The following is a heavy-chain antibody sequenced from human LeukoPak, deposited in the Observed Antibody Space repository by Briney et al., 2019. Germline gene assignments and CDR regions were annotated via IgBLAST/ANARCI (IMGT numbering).Heavy chain of an antibody. J-gene: IGHJ2*01. CDR3: ARDRAPSPLFLDSGGSSRAWYFDL. D-gene: IGHD2-15*01. CDR1: GVSISSGDYY. CDR2: IYYSGST. Sequence: PSETLSLTCTVSGVSISSGDYYWSWIRQPPGKGLEWIGYIYYSGSTYYNPSLKSRVTISVDTSKNQFSLKLSSVTAADTAVYYCARDRAPSPLFLDSGGSSRAWYFDLWGRGTLVTVSS. V-gene: IGHV4-30-4*01.